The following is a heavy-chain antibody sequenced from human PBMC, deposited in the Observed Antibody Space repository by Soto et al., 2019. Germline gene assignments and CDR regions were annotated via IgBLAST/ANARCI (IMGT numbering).Heavy chain of an antibody. J-gene: IGHJ4*02. CDR3: AREGIVLMVYAMDY. D-gene: IGHD2-8*01. V-gene: IGHV3-48*02. CDR2: ISSSSSTI. CDR1: GFTFSSYS. Sequence: GGSLRLSCAASGFTFSSYSMNWVRQAPGKGLEWVSYISSSSSTIYYADSVKGRFTISRDNAKNSLYLQMNSLRDEDTAVYYCAREGIVLMVYAMDYWGQGTLVTVSS.